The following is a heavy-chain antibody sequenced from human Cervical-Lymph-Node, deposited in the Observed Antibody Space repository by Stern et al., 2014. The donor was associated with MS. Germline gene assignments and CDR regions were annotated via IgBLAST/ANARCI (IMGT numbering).Heavy chain of an antibody. D-gene: IGHD4-17*01. Sequence: VQLVESGAEVKKPGASVKVSCKASGYIFTAYYIHWVRQAPGNGLAWMGRLNPSSGDTDFAQRFQGRVTLTRDTSITTACLELTKLTSDDTAIYYCARSITVTPLEYWGQGTLVTVSS. V-gene: IGHV1-2*06. CDR1: GYIFTAYY. J-gene: IGHJ4*02. CDR3: ARSITVTPLEY. CDR2: LNPSSGDT.